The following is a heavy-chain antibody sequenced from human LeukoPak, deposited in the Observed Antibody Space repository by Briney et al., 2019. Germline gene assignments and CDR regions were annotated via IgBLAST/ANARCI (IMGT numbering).Heavy chain of an antibody. V-gene: IGHV4-59*01. CDR1: GGSNSSCY. CDR2: IYYSGST. CDR3: ARVATTVTTDDAFDI. Sequence: PSETLSLXCTVSGGSNSSCYWRWIRQPPGKGLEWIGYIYYSGSTNYNPSLKSRVTISVDTSKNQFSLKLSSVTAADTAVYYCARVATTVTTDDAFDIWGQGTMVTVSS. D-gene: IGHD4-17*01. J-gene: IGHJ3*02.